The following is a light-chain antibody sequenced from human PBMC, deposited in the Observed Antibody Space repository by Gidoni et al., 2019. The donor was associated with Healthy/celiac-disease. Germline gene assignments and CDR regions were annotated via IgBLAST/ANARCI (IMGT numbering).Light chain of an antibody. CDR2: DVS. V-gene: IGLV2-14*03. Sequence: QSALSQPASVSESPGKSITISCAGTSSDVRGYNDGSWYQKPPGTAPKLMIYDVSNRPSGVSKRFSGSKSGNTASLTISGLQAEDEADYYCSSYTSSSTWVFGGGTKLTVL. J-gene: IGLJ3*02. CDR3: SSYTSSSTWV. CDR1: SSDVRGYND.